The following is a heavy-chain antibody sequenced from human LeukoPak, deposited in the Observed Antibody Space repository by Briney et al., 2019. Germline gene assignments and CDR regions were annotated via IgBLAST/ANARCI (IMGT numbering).Heavy chain of an antibody. Sequence: SQTLSLTCTVSGGSLSSGDYYWSWLRQPPGTGLEWIGYIYYSGSTYYNPSLKSRVTISVDTSKNQFSLKLSSVTAADTAVYYCARDRGRFGDWDTNWYFDLWGRGTLVTVSS. CDR2: IYYSGST. V-gene: IGHV4-30-4*01. J-gene: IGHJ2*01. CDR1: GGSLSSGDYY. CDR3: ARDRGRFGDWDTNWYFDL. D-gene: IGHD3-10*01.